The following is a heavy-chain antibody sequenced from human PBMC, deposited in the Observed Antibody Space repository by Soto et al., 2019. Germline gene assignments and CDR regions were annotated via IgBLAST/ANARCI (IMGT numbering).Heavy chain of an antibody. CDR3: ARPCCSTDNCGSWFDP. Sequence: PGESLKISCTGFGYTFTTFWISWVRQMPGKGLEWMGRIDPRDSQTNYSPSFQGHVTISVDKSIRTAYLQWDSLKASDTAMYYCARPCCSTDNCGSWFDPWGQGTLVTVSS. V-gene: IGHV5-10-1*01. D-gene: IGHD1-1*01. CDR2: IDPRDSQT. J-gene: IGHJ5*02. CDR1: GYTFTTFW.